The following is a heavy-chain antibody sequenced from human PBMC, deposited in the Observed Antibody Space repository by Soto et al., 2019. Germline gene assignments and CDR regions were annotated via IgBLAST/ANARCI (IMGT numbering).Heavy chain of an antibody. V-gene: IGHV3-21*01. CDR1: GFTFSSYS. D-gene: IGHD3-9*01. J-gene: IGHJ6*02. Sequence: GGSLRLSCAASGFTFSSYSMNWVRQAPGKGLEWVSSISSSSSYIYYADSVKGRFTISRDNAKNSLYLQMNSLRAEDTAVYYCARENYIIRKSWYYDIFTGSHKPLDYYGMDVWGQGTPVTVSS. CDR3: ARENYIIRKSWYYDIFTGSHKPLDYYGMDV. CDR2: ISSSSSYI.